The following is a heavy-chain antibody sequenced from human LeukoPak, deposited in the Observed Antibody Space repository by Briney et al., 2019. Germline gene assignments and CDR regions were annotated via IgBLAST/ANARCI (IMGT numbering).Heavy chain of an antibody. CDR2: ISYDGSNK. J-gene: IGHJ4*02. Sequence: GGSLRLSCAASGFTFSSYGMPWVRQAPGKGLEWVAVISYDGSNKYYADSVKGRFTISRDNSKNTLYLQMNSLRAEDTAVYYCAKDWEQLDYWGQGTLVTVSS. V-gene: IGHV3-30*18. D-gene: IGHD1-26*01. CDR3: AKDWEQLDY. CDR1: GFTFSSYG.